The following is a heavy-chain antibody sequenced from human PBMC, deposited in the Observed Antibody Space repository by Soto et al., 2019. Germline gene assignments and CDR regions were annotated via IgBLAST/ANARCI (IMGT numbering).Heavy chain of an antibody. CDR2: IYPGDSDT. D-gene: IGHD5-18*01. V-gene: IGHV5-51*01. Sequence: PGESLKISCKGSGYSFTSYWIGWVRQMPGKGLEWMGIIYPGDSDTRYSPSFQGQVTISADKSISTAYLQWSSLKASDTAMYYCARYHVDTAMVPREYYYYYGMDVWGQGTTVTVSS. CDR3: ARYHVDTAMVPREYYYYYGMDV. CDR1: GYSFTSYW. J-gene: IGHJ6*02.